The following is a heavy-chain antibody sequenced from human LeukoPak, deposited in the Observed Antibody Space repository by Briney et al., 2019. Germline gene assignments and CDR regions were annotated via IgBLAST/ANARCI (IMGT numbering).Heavy chain of an antibody. V-gene: IGHV4-59*08. D-gene: IGHD3-22*01. CDR1: GDSITSYY. J-gene: IGHJ5*02. CDR2: ISYSGST. Sequence: PSETLSLTCSVFGDSITSYYWNWIRQPPGKALEWIGYISYSGSTNYNPSLKSRVTMSVDTSKNQFSLKLSSVTAADTAVYYCARAKKSVITMIVVVISHWFDPWGQGTLVTVSS. CDR3: ARAKKSVITMIVVVISHWFDP.